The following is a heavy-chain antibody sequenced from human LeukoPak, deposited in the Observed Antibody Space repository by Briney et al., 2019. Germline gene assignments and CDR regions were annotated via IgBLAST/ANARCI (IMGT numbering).Heavy chain of an antibody. CDR1: GFTFSNAW. D-gene: IGHD3-3*01. Sequence: GGSLRLSCAASGFTFSNAWMNWVRQAPGKGLEWVAIISNDGSRKYYAHSVEGRFTISRDNSKNTLYLQMDSLRAEDTAVYYCARDRAWNYFDYWGQGTLVTVSS. CDR2: ISNDGSRK. J-gene: IGHJ4*02. V-gene: IGHV3-30*03. CDR3: ARDRAWNYFDY.